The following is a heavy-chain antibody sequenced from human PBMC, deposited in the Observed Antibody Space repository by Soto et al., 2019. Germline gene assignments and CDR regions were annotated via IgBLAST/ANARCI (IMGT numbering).Heavy chain of an antibody. J-gene: IGHJ4*02. CDR3: AGDDQYQLLTSFDY. V-gene: IGHV1-69*01. D-gene: IGHD2-2*01. Sequence: QVQLVQSGAEVKKPGSSVKVSCKASGGTFSSYAISWVRQAPGQGLEWMGGIIPIFGTANYAQKFQGRVRITADESTRTAYMELSSLRSEDTCVYYCAGDDQYQLLTSFDYWGQGTLVTVSS. CDR1: GGTFSSYA. CDR2: IIPIFGTA.